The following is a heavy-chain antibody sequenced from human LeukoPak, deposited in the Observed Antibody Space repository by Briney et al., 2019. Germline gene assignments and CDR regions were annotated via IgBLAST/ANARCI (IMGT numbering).Heavy chain of an antibody. Sequence: PGRSLRLSCVASGFTFSSYAMHWVRQAPGKGLEWVAVTSKDGSNKYYADSVKGRFAISRDNSKNTLYLQMNSLRADDTALYYCARDWYSSNWYGNSFDYWGQGTLVSVSS. V-gene: IGHV3-30*09. D-gene: IGHD6-13*01. CDR1: GFTFSSYA. CDR3: ARDWYSSNWYGNSFDY. CDR2: TSKDGSNK. J-gene: IGHJ4*02.